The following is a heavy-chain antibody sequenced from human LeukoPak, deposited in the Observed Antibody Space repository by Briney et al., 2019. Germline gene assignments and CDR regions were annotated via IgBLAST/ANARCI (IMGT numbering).Heavy chain of an antibody. V-gene: IGHV5-51*01. D-gene: IGHD6-19*01. CDR2: IYPGDSDT. CDR1: GYSFTTYW. Sequence: GESLKISCKGSGYSFTTYWIGWVRQMPGKGLEWMGFIYPGDSDTRYSPSFQGQVTISADKSISTAYLQWGSLKASDTAMYYCARQDGSAWYYFDYWGQGTLVTVSS. J-gene: IGHJ4*02. CDR3: ARQDGSAWYYFDY.